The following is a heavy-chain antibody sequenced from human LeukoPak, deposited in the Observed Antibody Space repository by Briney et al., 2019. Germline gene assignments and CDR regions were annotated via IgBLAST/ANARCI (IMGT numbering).Heavy chain of an antibody. CDR2: ISPNIGDT. V-gene: IGHV1-2*02. Sequence: ASVRVSCKPSGYTFTDSYIHWVRQAPGVGLQWMGWISPNIGDTKYAEDFQDRVTMTRDTSISTAYMELTGLTPDDTAVYYCVRSPVGASAYWGRGTLVTVSS. CDR3: VRSPVGASAY. D-gene: IGHD3-10*01. J-gene: IGHJ4*02. CDR1: GYTFTDSY.